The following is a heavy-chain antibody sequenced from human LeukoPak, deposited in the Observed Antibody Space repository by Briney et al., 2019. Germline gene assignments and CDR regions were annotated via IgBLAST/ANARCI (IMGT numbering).Heavy chain of an antibody. CDR3: ARDSGDSSGWYWGVDAFDI. J-gene: IGHJ3*02. CDR1: GDIVSSNSAA. D-gene: IGHD6-19*01. CDR2: TYYRSKWYN. Sequence: SQTLSLTCAISGDIVSSNSAAWNWIRQSPSRGLEWLGRTYYRSKWYNDYAVSVKSRITINPDTSKNQFSPQLNSVTPEDTAVYYCARDSGDSSGWYWGVDAFDIWGQGTMVTVSS. V-gene: IGHV6-1*01.